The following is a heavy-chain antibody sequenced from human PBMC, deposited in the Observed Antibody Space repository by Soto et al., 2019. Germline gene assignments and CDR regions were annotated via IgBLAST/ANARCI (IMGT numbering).Heavy chain of an antibody. CDR1: GGTFSSYA. CDR2: IIPIFGTA. J-gene: IGHJ5*02. CDR3: AREDPRYCSSTSCPPLAGFDP. D-gene: IGHD2-2*01. Sequence: SVKVSCKASGGTFSSYAISWVRQAPGQGLEWMGGIIPIFGTANYAQKFQGRVTITADESTSTAYMELSSLRSEDTAVYYCAREDPRYCSSTSCPPLAGFDPWGQGTLVTVSS. V-gene: IGHV1-69*13.